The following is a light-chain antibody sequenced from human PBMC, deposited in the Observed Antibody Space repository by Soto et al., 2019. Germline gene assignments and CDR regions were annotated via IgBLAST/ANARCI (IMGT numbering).Light chain of an antibody. CDR2: AAS. V-gene: IGKV3-20*01. CDR3: QQYGGSPRT. J-gene: IGKJ1*01. CDR1: QSIGSSH. Sequence: EIVLTQSPGTLSLSPGERATLSCRASQSIGSSHLAWYQQKRGQAPRVVIFAASSRATGTPDRFRGSGSGTDFTLTIDRLEPEDFAVYYCQQYGGSPRTFGQGTRVELK.